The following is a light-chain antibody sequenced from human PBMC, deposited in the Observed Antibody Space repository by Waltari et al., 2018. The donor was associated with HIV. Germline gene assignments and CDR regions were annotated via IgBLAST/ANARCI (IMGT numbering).Light chain of an antibody. J-gene: IGKJ2*01. CDR1: QSVSRY. CDR2: GAS. Sequence: IQMTKSPSSLSASFGDRVTITCRASQSVSRYLNWYQQKPGKPPKLVIYGASNLQAGVPSRFSGSGSGTDFTLTIISLQPEDFATYYCQQSYLTYTFGQGTKLQI. V-gene: IGKV1-39*01. CDR3: QQSYLTYT.